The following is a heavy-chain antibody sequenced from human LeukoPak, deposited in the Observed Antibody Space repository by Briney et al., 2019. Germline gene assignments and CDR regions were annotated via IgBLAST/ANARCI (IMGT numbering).Heavy chain of an antibody. CDR2: ISSSSRYI. D-gene: IGHD7-27*01. Sequence: AGGSLRLSCAASGFTFSDYSMNWVRQAPGKGLEWVSSISSSSRYIYYADSVKGRFSISRDNAKNSLYLQMNSLRAEDTAVYYCVRDGSSWGNFDYWGQGTLVSVSS. CDR1: GFTFSDYS. J-gene: IGHJ4*02. V-gene: IGHV3-21*01. CDR3: VRDGSSWGNFDY.